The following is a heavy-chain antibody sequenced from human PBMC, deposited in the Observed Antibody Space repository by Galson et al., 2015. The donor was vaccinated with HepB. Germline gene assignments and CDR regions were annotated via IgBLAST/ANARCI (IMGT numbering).Heavy chain of an antibody. J-gene: IGHJ3*02. D-gene: IGHD3-22*01. CDR3: AKVNITMIVVVIADAFDI. V-gene: IGHV3-53*01. CDR2: IYSGGST. Sequence: SLRLSCAASGFTVSSNYMSWVRQAPGKGLEWVSVIYSGGSTYYADSVKGRFTISRDNSKNTLYLQMNSLRAEDTAVYYCAKVNITMIVVVIADAFDIWGQGTMVTVSS. CDR1: GFTVSSNY.